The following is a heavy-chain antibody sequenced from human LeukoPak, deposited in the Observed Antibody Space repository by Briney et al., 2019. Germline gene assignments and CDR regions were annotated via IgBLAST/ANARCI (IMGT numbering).Heavy chain of an antibody. V-gene: IGHV3-21*01. J-gene: IGHJ5*02. CDR2: ISSSSSYI. CDR1: GFTFSSYS. D-gene: IGHD6-19*01. CDR3: ARDLLAGAGTRNT. Sequence: GGSLRLSCAASGFTFSSYSMNWVRQAPGKGLEWVSSISSSSSYIYYADSVKGRFNTSRDNAKNSLYLQMNSLRAEDTAVYYCARDLLAGAGTRNTWGQGTLVTVSS.